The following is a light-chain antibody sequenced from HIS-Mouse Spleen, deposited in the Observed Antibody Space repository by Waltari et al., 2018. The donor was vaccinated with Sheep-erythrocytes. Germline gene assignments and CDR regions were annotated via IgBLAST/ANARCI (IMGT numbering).Light chain of an antibody. CDR3: YSTDGSGNGV. J-gene: IGLJ2*01. Sequence: SYELTQPPSVSGSPGQTARITCPGDALPKKYAYWYQQKSGQAHALVIYEDSQRPSGIPERFSGSRSGTMAALPISGAQVEDEADYYCYSTDGSGNGVFGGGTKLTVL. CDR2: EDS. CDR1: ALPKKY. V-gene: IGLV3-10*01.